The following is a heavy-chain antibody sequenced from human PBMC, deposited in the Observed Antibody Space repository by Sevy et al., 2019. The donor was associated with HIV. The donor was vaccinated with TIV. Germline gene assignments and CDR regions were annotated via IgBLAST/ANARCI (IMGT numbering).Heavy chain of an antibody. Sequence: GGSLRLSCAASGFTFSSYGMHWVRQAPGKGLEWVAVISYDGSNKYYADSVKGRFTISRDNSKNTLYLQMNSLRAEDTAVYYCAKAVNCSSTSCYPPGGAFDIWGQGTIVTVSS. J-gene: IGHJ3*02. CDR3: AKAVNCSSTSCYPPGGAFDI. CDR1: GFTFSSYG. V-gene: IGHV3-30*18. D-gene: IGHD2-2*01. CDR2: ISYDGSNK.